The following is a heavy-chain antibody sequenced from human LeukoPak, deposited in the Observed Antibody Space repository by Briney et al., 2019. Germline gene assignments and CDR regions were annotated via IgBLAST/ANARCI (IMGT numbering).Heavy chain of an antibody. CDR3: ARAVWDGYNPSDY. Sequence: PSQTLSLTCTVSGGSISSGDYYWSWIRQPPGKGLEWIGYIYYSGSTYYNPSLKSRVTISVDTSKNQFSLKLSSVTAADTAVYYCARAVWDGYNPSDYWGQGTLVTVSS. J-gene: IGHJ4*02. D-gene: IGHD5-24*01. CDR2: IYYSGST. V-gene: IGHV4-30-4*08. CDR1: GGSISSGDYY.